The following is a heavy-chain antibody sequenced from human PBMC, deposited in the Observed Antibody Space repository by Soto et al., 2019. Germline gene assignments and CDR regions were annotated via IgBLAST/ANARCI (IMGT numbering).Heavy chain of an antibody. CDR2: INSDGSST. CDR3: ARGIAMNDGIDY. Sequence: GGSLRLSCAASGFTFSSYWMHWVRQAPGKGLVWVSRINSDGSSTSYADSVKGRLTISRDNAKNTLYLQMNSLRAEDTAVYYCARGIAMNDGIDYWGQGTLVTVSS. V-gene: IGHV3-74*01. D-gene: IGHD1-1*01. CDR1: GFTFSSYW. J-gene: IGHJ4*02.